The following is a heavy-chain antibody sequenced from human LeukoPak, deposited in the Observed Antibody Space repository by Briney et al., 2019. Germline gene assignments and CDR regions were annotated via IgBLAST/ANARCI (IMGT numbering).Heavy chain of an antibody. V-gene: IGHV1-45*02. Sequence: SVKVSCKASGHTFTYRHLHWVRQAPGQALEWMGWITPFNGNTNYAQKFQDRVTITRDRSMTTAYMELSSLRSEDTAMYYCAAPGYCSSTSCLPFDAFDIWGQGTMVTVSS. CDR3: AAPGYCSSTSCLPFDAFDI. CDR2: ITPFNGNT. CDR1: GHTFTYRH. J-gene: IGHJ3*02. D-gene: IGHD2-2*01.